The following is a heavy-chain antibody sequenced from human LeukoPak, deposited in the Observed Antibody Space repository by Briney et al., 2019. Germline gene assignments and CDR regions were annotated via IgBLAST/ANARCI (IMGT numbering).Heavy chain of an antibody. J-gene: IGHJ4*02. CDR1: GFPFSSYW. D-gene: IGHD3-22*01. Sequence: GGSLRLSCAASGFPFSSYWMLWVRQAPGKGLEWVGRIKSKTDGGTTDYAAPVKGRFTISRDDSKNTLYLQMNSLKTEDTAVYYCTTGGMIVVVITAVWGQGTLVTVSS. V-gene: IGHV3-15*01. CDR2: IKSKTDGGTT. CDR3: TTGGMIVVVITAV.